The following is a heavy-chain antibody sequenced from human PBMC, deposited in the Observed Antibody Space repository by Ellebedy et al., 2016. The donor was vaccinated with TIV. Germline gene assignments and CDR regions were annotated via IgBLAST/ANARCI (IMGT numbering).Heavy chain of an antibody. V-gene: IGHV4-39*01. Sequence: MPSETLSLTCTVSGGSISSSSYYWGWIRQPPGKGLEWIGSIYYSGSTYYNPSLKSRVTISVDTSKNQFSLKLSSVTAADTAVYYCAMSSGYYYDWGQGTLVTVSS. CDR2: IYYSGST. D-gene: IGHD3-22*01. J-gene: IGHJ4*02. CDR3: AMSSGYYYD. CDR1: GGSISSSSYY.